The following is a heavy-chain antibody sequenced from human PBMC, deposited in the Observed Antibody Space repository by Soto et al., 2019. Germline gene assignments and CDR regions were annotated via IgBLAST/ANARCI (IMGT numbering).Heavy chain of an antibody. CDR1: GGSVSSGSYY. D-gene: IGHD3-10*01. CDR3: ARVKWFGESGFDY. J-gene: IGHJ4*02. CDR2: IYYSGST. V-gene: IGHV4-61*01. Sequence: SETLSLTCTVSGGSVSSGSYYWSWIRQPPGKGLEWIGYIYYSGSTNYNPSLKSRVTISVDTSKNQFSLNVSSVTAADTAVYYCARVKWFGESGFDYWGQGTLVTVSS.